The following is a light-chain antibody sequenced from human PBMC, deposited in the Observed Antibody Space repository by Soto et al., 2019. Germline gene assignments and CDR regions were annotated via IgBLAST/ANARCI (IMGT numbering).Light chain of an antibody. CDR2: DAS. CDR1: HDIYNF. V-gene: IGKV1-33*01. CDR3: LQHNTYPWT. Sequence: DIQLTQSPSSLSASVGDRVTITCQASHDIYNFLNWYQQKPGKAPQLLIFDASSLEPGIPSRFIGSGSGTDFTFTITSLQPEDIATYYCLQHNTYPWTFGQGTKVEIK. J-gene: IGKJ1*01.